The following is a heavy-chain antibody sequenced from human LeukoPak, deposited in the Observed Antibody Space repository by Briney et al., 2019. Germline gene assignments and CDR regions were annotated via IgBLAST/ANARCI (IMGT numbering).Heavy chain of an antibody. CDR2: IYYSGST. CDR1: GGSISSSSDY. CDR3: ARHIYSGSYSRWFDP. J-gene: IGHJ5*02. V-gene: IGHV4-39*01. D-gene: IGHD1-26*01. Sequence: SETLSLTCTVSGGSISSSSDYWAWIRQPPGKGLEWTVSIYYSGSTYYNSSLKSRVTVSVDACKNQFSLKLSSVTAADTAVYYCARHIYSGSYSRWFDPWGQGTLVTVSS.